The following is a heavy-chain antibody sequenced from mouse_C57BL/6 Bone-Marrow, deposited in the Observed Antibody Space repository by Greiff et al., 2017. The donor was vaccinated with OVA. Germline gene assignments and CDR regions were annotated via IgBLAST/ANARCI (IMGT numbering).Heavy chain of an antibody. CDR2: IDPSDSYT. CDR3: ARSRIYYGYDGGYFDV. Sequence: QVQLKQPGAELVKPGASVKLSCKASGYTFTSYWMQWVKQRPGQGLEWIGEIDPSDSYTNYNQKFKGKATLTVDTSSSTAYMQLSSLTSEDSAVYYCARSRIYYGYDGGYFDVWGTGTTVTVSS. D-gene: IGHD2-2*01. CDR1: GYTFTSYW. V-gene: IGHV1-50*01. J-gene: IGHJ1*03.